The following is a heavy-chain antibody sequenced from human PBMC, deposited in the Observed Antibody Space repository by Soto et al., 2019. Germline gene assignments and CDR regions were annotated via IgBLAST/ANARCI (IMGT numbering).Heavy chain of an antibody. CDR3: HGYGY. Sequence: EVQVVESGGGLIQPGGSLRLSCDVSGFSVTANYMSWVRQAPGKGLEWVSVIYSGGTTYYVDSVKGRFSISRDISKNTLYLQMNSLRAEDTAVYYCHGYGYWGQGTLVTFSS. CDR1: GFSVTANY. V-gene: IGHV3-53*01. J-gene: IGHJ4*02. CDR2: IYSGGTT. D-gene: IGHD5-12*01.